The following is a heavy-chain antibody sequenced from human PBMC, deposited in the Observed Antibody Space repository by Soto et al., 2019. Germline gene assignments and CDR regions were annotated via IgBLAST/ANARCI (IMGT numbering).Heavy chain of an antibody. J-gene: IGHJ6*02. CDR3: ARSGSSSYYYYGMDV. D-gene: IGHD6-6*01. CDR2: INAGNGNT. V-gene: IGHV1-3*01. CDR1: GYTFTSYA. Sequence: ASVKVSCKASGYTFTSYAMHWVRQAPGQRLEWMGWINAGNGNTKYSQKFQGIVTITRDTSASTAYMELSSLRSEDTAVYYCARSGSSSYYYYGMDVWGQGTTVTVSS.